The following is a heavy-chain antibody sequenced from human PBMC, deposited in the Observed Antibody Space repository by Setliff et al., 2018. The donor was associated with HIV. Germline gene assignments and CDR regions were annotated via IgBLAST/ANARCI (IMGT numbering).Heavy chain of an antibody. D-gene: IGHD3-22*01. CDR2: IYTSGST. CDR3: ARGYYDSSGTFDY. J-gene: IGHJ4*02. Sequence: LSLTCTVSGASISIGSYYWSWIRQPAGKGLEWIGRIYTSGSTNYNPSLKSRVTISVDTSKNQFSLKLSSVTAADTAVYYCARGYYDSSGTFDYWGQGTLVTVSS. V-gene: IGHV4-61*02. CDR1: GASISIGSYY.